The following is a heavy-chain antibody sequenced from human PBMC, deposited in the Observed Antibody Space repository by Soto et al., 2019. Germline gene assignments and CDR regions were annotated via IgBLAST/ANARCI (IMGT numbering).Heavy chain of an antibody. D-gene: IGHD3-16*01. V-gene: IGHV3-7*01. CDR2: IKQEGSEK. J-gene: IGHJ6*03. Sequence: GGSLSLSCAASGFTFSSYWMSWVRQAPGKGLEWVANIKQEGSEKYYVDSVKGRFTISRDNAKNSLYLQMNSLRAEDTAVYYCARVGVSLWYYYMDVLGKGTTVTVSS. CDR3: ARVGVSLWYYYMDV. CDR1: GFTFSSYW.